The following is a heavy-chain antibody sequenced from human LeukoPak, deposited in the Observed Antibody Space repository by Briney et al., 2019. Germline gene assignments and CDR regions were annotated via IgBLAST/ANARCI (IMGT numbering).Heavy chain of an antibody. J-gene: IGHJ4*02. CDR2: ISYSGST. Sequence: SETLSLTCTVSGGSISPYYWSWLRQPPGKGLEWIGYISYSGSTNYNPSLKTLKSRVTFSVDTSKNQFSLTLSSVTAADTAFYYCARLKGRGDNYLDFWGQGALVTVSS. D-gene: IGHD7-27*01. CDR3: ARLKGRGDNYLDF. V-gene: IGHV4-59*08. CDR1: GGSISPYY.